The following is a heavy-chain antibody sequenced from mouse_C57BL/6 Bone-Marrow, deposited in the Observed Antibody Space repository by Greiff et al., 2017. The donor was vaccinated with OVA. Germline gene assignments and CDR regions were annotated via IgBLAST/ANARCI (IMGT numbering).Heavy chain of an antibody. CDR3: ARTGWLPLDY. CDR1: GYTFTNYW. J-gene: IGHJ2*01. V-gene: IGHV1-63*01. D-gene: IGHD2-3*01. CDR2: IYPGGGYT. Sequence: VQLQQSGAELVRPGTSVKMSCKASGYTFTNYWIGWAKQRPGHGLEWIGDIYPGGGYTNYNEKFKGKATLTADKSSSTAYMQFSSLTSEDSAIYYCARTGWLPLDYGGQGTTLTVSS.